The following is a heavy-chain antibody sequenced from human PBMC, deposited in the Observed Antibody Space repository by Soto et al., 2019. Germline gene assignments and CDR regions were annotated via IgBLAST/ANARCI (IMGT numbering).Heavy chain of an antibody. V-gene: IGHV4-34*01. CDR1: GGSFSGYY. CDR2: INHSGST. CDR3: ASGKYGMDV. Sequence: LSLTCAVYGGSFSGYYWSWIRQPPGKGLEWIGEINHSGSTNYNPSLKSRVTISVDTSKNQFSLKLSSVTAADTAVYYCASGKYGMDVWGQGTTVTVSS. J-gene: IGHJ6*02.